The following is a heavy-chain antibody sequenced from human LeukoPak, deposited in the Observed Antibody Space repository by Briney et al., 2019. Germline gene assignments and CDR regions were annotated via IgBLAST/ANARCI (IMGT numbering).Heavy chain of an antibody. V-gene: IGHV1-46*01. D-gene: IGHD3-22*01. Sequence: ASVKVSCKASGYTFINYYMHWVRQAPGQGLEWMGIINPSGGSTSYAPKFQGRVTMTRDTSTSTVYMELSSLKFEDTAVYYCARGSRYDIAYWGQGTLVIVSS. CDR1: GYTFINYY. CDR2: INPSGGST. J-gene: IGHJ4*02. CDR3: ARGSRYDIAY.